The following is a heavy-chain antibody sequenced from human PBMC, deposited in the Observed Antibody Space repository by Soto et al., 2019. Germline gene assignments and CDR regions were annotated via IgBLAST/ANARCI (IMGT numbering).Heavy chain of an antibody. V-gene: IGHV4-34*01. D-gene: IGHD3-10*01. CDR1: GGSFSGYY. CDR3: ARGLRRSYGSGSYYLVSPLDY. J-gene: IGHJ4*02. CDR2: INHSGST. Sequence: PSETLSLTCAVYGGSFSGYYWSWIRQPPGKGLEWIGEINHSGSTNYNPPLKSRVTISVDTSKNQFSLKLSSVTAADTAVYYCARGLRRSYGSGSYYLVSPLDYWGQGTLVTVSS.